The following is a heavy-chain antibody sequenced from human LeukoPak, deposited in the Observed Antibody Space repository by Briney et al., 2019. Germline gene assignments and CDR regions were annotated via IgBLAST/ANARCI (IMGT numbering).Heavy chain of an antibody. CDR2: IYHSGST. D-gene: IGHD3-10*01. J-gene: IGHJ4*02. Sequence: PSETLSLTCTVSGGSVISGYYWSWIRQPPGKGLEWIGSIYHSGSTYYNPSLKSRVTISVDTSKNQFSLKLSSVTAADTAVYYCARDHRSGSGSYYIGYWGQGTLVTVSS. CDR3: ARDHRSGSGSYYIGY. V-gene: IGHV4-38-2*02. CDR1: GGSVISGYY.